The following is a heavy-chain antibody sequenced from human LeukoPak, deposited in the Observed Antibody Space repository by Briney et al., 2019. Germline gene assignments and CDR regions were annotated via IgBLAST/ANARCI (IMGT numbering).Heavy chain of an antibody. CDR2: ISGSGGST. Sequence: PGGSLRLSCAASGFTFSSYAMSWVRQAPGKGLEWVSAISGSGGSTYYADSVKGRFTISRDNSKNTLYLQMNSLRAEDTAVYYCAKDRDIVVVVAASPQWLDYWGQGTLVTVSS. D-gene: IGHD2-15*01. CDR1: GFTFSSYA. V-gene: IGHV3-23*01. J-gene: IGHJ4*02. CDR3: AKDRDIVVVVAASPQWLDY.